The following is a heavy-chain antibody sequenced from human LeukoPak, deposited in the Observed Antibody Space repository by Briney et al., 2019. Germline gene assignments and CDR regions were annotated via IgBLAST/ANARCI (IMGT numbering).Heavy chain of an antibody. J-gene: IGHJ4*02. CDR2: ISDSGRT. CDR1: GGPISRYY. V-gene: IGHV4-59*01. D-gene: IGHD5-18*01. CDR3: AKGERLYSYGWAFFDY. Sequence: PSETLSLTCTVSGGPISRYYWSWIRRPPGKGLEWIGYISDSGRTNYNPSLKSRVTISADTSKNQFSLRLSSVTAADTAVYYCAKGERLYSYGWAFFDYWGQGTLVTVSS.